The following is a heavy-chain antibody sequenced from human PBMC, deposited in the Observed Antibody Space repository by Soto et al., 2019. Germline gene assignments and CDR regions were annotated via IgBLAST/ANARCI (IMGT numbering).Heavy chain of an antibody. CDR1: GYTITGYY. V-gene: IGHV1-2*02. J-gene: IGHJ1*01. CDR2: INPNSGGT. CDR3: ARGYDILSGYYH. Sequence: ASVKVSCKASGYTITGYYMHWVRQAPGQGLEWMGWINPNSGGTNYAQKFQGRVTMTRDTSISTAYMELSRLRSDDTAVYYCARGYDILSGYYHWGQGTLVTGSS. D-gene: IGHD3-9*01.